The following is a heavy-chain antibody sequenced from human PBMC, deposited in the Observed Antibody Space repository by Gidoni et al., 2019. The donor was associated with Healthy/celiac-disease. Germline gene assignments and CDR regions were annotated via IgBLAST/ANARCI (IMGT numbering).Heavy chain of an antibody. CDR2: IYPGDSDT. D-gene: IGHD1-1*01. V-gene: IGHV5-51*01. CDR3: ARHARTTGTKYSDY. CDR1: GYCFPSYW. J-gene: IGHJ4*02. Sequence: EVQLVPSGAEVKKPGESLKISCQGSGYCFPSYWIGWVRQMPGKGLEWMGIIYPGDSDTRYSPAFQGQVTISADKSISTAYLQWSSLKASDTAMYYCARHARTTGTKYSDYWGQGTLVTVSS.